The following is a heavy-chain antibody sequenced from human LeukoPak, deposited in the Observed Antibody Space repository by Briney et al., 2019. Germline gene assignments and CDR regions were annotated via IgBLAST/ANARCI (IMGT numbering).Heavy chain of an antibody. CDR1: GYTFTSYD. D-gene: IGHD3-22*01. Sequence: ASVKVSCKASGYTFTSYDINWVRQATGQGLEWMGWMNPNSGNTGYAQKFQGRVTITRNTSISTAYMELSSLRSEDTAVYYCASNYDSSGYGLLSAFDIWGQGTMVTVSS. V-gene: IGHV1-8*01. CDR2: MNPNSGNT. J-gene: IGHJ3*02. CDR3: ASNYDSSGYGLLSAFDI.